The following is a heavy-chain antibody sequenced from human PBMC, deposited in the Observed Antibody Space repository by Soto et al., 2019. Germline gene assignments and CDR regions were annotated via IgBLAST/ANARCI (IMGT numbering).Heavy chain of an antibody. Sequence: QVQLVQSGAEVKKPGSSVKVSCGASGGTFSSYPINWVRQAPGQGLEWMGGISPFFGTSNYAQKCQGRVTITADESTSTAYMELRSLRSEDTAVYYCARVGHITNYGMAVWGQGTTVTVSS. CDR2: ISPFFGTS. CDR3: ARVGHITNYGMAV. CDR1: GGTFSSYP. V-gene: IGHV1-69*01. J-gene: IGHJ6*02. D-gene: IGHD1-26*01.